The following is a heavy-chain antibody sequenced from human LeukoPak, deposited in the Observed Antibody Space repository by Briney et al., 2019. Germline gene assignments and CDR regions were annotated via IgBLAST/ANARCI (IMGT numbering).Heavy chain of an antibody. Sequence: SETLSLTCSVSGGSISNYYWSWIRQSPGKGPEWIGYIYNSGYTYYNPSVESRVTISVDTSKNQFSLKLSSVTAADTAVYFCAKHYMGSYDNRGLDYWGQGSLVTVSS. CDR2: IYNSGYT. V-gene: IGHV4-59*08. CDR1: GGSISNYY. CDR3: AKHYMGSYDNRGLDY. J-gene: IGHJ4*02. D-gene: IGHD3-10*01.